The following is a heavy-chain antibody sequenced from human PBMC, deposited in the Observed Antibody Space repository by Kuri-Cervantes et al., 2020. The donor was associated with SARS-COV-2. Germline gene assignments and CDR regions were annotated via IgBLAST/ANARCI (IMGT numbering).Heavy chain of an antibody. J-gene: IGHJ6*03. CDR3: ARVVVVVPAARVYYYYMDV. Sequence: GESLKISCAASGFTFSSYDMHWVRQATGKGLEWVSAIGTAGDTYYPGSVKGRFTISRDNAKNSLYLQMNSLRAEDTAVYYCARVVVVVPAARVYYYYMDVWGKGTTVTVSS. V-gene: IGHV3-13*04. D-gene: IGHD2-2*01. CDR2: IGTAGDT. CDR1: GFTFSSYD.